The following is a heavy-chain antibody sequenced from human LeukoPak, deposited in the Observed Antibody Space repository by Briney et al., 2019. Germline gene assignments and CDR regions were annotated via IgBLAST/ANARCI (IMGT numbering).Heavy chain of an antibody. V-gene: IGHV3-30*18. Sequence: PGGSLRLSCAASGFIFKDYGMHWVRQAPGKRLEWVAVTSYDGTRQFYADSVKGRFTISRDNSNNTVYLQMNNLRVEDTVVYYCAKREAVTVTAEWDYLDYWGLGTLVAVSS. J-gene: IGHJ4*02. CDR2: TSYDGTRQ. D-gene: IGHD6-19*01. CDR3: AKREAVTVTAEWDYLDY. CDR1: GFIFKDYG.